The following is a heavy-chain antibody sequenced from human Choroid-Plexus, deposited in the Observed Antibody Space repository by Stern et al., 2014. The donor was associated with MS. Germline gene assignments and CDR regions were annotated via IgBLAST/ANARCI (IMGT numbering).Heavy chain of an antibody. CDR2: IINKVNSYTT. CDR3: VRVSGSSGSDF. V-gene: IGHV3-72*01. D-gene: IGHD6-19*01. Sequence: EVQLVESGGGLVQPGGSLRLSCVASGFTLSDHYLDWVRQAPGKGLEWVGRIINKVNSYTTQYAESVKGRFVISRDDSKNSLYLQMNSLKSEDTAVYYCVRVSGSSGSDFWGQGTLVSVSS. CDR1: GFTLSDHY. J-gene: IGHJ4*02.